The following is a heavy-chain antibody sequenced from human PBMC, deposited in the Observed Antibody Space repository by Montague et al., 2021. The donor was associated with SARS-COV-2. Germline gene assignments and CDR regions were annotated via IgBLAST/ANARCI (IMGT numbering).Heavy chain of an antibody. CDR1: GFTFSSYW. CDR3: ARDHLNRRGAEGFLTIFGVVTSNYFDY. Sequence: SLRLSCAASGFTFSSYWMSWVRQAPGKGLEWVANIKQDGSEKYYVDSVKGRFTISRDNAKNSLYLQMNSLRAEDTAVYYCARDHLNRRGAEGFLTIFGVVTSNYFDYWGQGTLVTVSS. D-gene: IGHD3-3*01. J-gene: IGHJ4*02. V-gene: IGHV3-7*05. CDR2: IKQDGSEK.